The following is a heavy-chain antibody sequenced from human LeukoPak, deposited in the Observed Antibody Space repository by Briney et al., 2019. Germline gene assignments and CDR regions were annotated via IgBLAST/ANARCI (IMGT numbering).Heavy chain of an antibody. J-gene: IGHJ4*02. V-gene: IGHV4-61*08. CDR1: GGSISSGGYS. CDR2: IYYSGST. CDR3: ARDSGGSREVDY. Sequence: PSETLSLTCAVSGGSISSGGYSWSWIRQPPGKGLEWIGYIYYSGSTNYNPSLKSRVTISVDTSKNQFSLKLSSVTAADTAVYYCARDSGGSREVDYWGQGTLVTVFS. D-gene: IGHD1-26*01.